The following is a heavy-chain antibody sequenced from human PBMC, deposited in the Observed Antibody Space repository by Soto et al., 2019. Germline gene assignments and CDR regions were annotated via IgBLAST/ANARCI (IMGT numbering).Heavy chain of an antibody. V-gene: IGHV3-30*18. CDR1: GFTCSSYG. D-gene: IGHD3-10*01. J-gene: IGHJ6*02. CDR3: AKTGRLTMVRGVIITAYYYYGMDV. Sequence: GGSLRLSCAASGFTCSSYGMHGVRQAPGKGLEWGAVISYDGSNKYHADSVTGRFTISRHNSKNTLYLQMNSLRAEDTAVYYCAKTGRLTMVRGVIITAYYYYGMDVRGQGTTVTVSS. CDR2: ISYDGSNK.